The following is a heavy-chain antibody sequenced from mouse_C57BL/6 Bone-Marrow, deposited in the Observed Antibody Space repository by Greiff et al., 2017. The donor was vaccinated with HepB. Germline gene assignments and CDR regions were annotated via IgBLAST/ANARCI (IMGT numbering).Heavy chain of an antibody. V-gene: IGHV1-72*01. Sequence: VQLQQSGAELVKPGASVKLSCKASGYTFTSYWMHWVKQRPGRGLEWIGRIDPNSGGTTYNETFKSKATLTVDKPSSTAYMQLSSLTSEDSAVYYWARGCSNSPTEYFDVWGTGTTVTVSS. D-gene: IGHD2-5*01. CDR1: GYTFTSYW. J-gene: IGHJ1*03. CDR3: ARGCSNSPTEYFDV. CDR2: IDPNSGGT.